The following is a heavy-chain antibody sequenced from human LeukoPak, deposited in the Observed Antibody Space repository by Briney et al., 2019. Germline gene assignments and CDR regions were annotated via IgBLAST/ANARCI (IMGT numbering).Heavy chain of an antibody. CDR3: AKDRTVGASYWYFDL. CDR2: IWYDGSNK. J-gene: IGHJ2*01. Sequence: GGSLRLSCAASGFTFSSYGMHWVRQAPGKGLEWVAVIWYDGSNKYYADSVKGRFTISRDNSKNTLFLHMNTLRAEDTAIYYCAKDRTVGASYWYFDLWGRGTLVTVSS. CDR1: GFTFSSYG. D-gene: IGHD1-26*01. V-gene: IGHV3-33*06.